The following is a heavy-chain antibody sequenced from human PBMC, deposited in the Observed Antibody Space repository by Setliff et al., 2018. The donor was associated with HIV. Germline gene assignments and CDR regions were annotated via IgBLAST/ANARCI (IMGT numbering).Heavy chain of an antibody. D-gene: IGHD4-17*01. Sequence: PSETLSLTCAVSGGSISSSNWWSWIRQSPGKGLEWIGSIYSSGSTNYNPSVKSRVTISIDTSKKQFALRLTSVTAADTVLYFCARDIATVATPDRADWGQGTLVTVSS. CDR1: GGSISSSNW. CDR2: IYSSGST. CDR3: ARDIATVATPDRAD. V-gene: IGHV4-28*03. J-gene: IGHJ4*02.